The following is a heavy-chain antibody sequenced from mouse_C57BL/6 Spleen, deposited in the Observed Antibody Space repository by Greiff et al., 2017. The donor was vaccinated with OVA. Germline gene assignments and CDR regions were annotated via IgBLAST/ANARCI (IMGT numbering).Heavy chain of an antibody. CDR1: GYTFTSYT. J-gene: IGHJ2*01. D-gene: IGHD1-1*01. Sequence: QVQLQQSGAELARPGASVKMSCKASGYTFTSYTMHWVKQRPGQGLEWIGYINPSSGYTKYNQKFKDKATLTADKSSSTAYMQLSSLTSEDSAVYYCARSPEIFIRFYYWGQGTTLTVSS. CDR2: INPSSGYT. CDR3: ARSPEIFIRFYY. V-gene: IGHV1-4*01.